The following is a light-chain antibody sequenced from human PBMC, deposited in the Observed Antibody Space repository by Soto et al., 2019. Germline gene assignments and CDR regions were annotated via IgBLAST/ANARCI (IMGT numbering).Light chain of an antibody. CDR1: SSNIGAGYD. V-gene: IGLV1-40*01. J-gene: IGLJ2*01. CDR2: ANS. Sequence: QAVVTQPPSVSGAPGQRVTISCTGSSSNIGAGYDVHWYQQLPGTAPKLLIYANSNRPSGVPDRFSGSKSGTSAPLAITGLQAEDEADYYCQSYDSSLSGSVFGGGTKLTVL. CDR3: QSYDSSLSGSV.